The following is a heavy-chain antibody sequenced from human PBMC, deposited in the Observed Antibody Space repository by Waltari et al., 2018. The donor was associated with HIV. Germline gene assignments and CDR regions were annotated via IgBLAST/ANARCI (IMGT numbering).Heavy chain of an antibody. CDR3: ARGSGFWSGSWFSGLDV. J-gene: IGHJ6*02. CDR1: GYTFTGHY. V-gene: IGHV1-2*02. CDR2: ISPNNGYP. Sequence: QVRLVQSGTEVREPGASVKVSCKAFGYTFTGHYIHWVRQAPGQGLEWMGWISPNNGYPKYAQKSQDRVTMTRDTSINTVYMELRRVRSDDTAAYYCARGSGFWSGSWFSGLDVWGQGTTVTVSS. D-gene: IGHD3-3*01.